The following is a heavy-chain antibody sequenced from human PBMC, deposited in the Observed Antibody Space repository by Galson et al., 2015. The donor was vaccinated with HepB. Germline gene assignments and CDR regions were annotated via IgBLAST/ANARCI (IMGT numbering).Heavy chain of an antibody. CDR2: ISYDGSNK. CDR3: AKGYLFDY. J-gene: IGHJ4*02. V-gene: IGHV3-30*18. CDR1: GFTFSSYG. D-gene: IGHD1-14*01. Sequence: SLRLSCAASGFTFSSYGMHWVRQAPGKGLEWVAVISYDGSNKYYADSVKGRFTISRDNSKNTLYLQMNSLRAEDTAVYYCAKGYLFDYWGQGTLVTVSS.